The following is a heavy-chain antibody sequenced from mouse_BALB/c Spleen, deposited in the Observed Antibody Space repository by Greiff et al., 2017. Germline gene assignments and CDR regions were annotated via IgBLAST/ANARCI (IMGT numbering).Heavy chain of an antibody. CDR3: ARSFITTVVADFDY. CDR1: GYPFTSFW. Sequence: QVQLQQPGAELVKPGASVKLSCKASGYPFTSFWMHLVKQRPGQGLEWIGEINPSNGRTNYNEKFKSKATLTVDKSSSTAYMQLSSLTSEDSAVYYCARSFITTVVADFDYWGQGTTLTVSS. D-gene: IGHD1-1*01. J-gene: IGHJ2*01. CDR2: INPSNGRT. V-gene: IGHV1S81*02.